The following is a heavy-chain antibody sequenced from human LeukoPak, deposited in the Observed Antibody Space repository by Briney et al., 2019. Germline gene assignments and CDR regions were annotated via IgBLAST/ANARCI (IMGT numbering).Heavy chain of an antibody. V-gene: IGHV3-74*01. D-gene: IGHD2-2*01. CDR1: GFTFSSYW. CDR2: INIDGSST. Sequence: PGGSLRLSCAVSGFTFSSYWMHWVRQAPGKGLVWVSRINIDGSSTSYADSVKGRFTISRDNAKNTLDLQMNSLRDEDTAVYYCVRDSFTMGLYYGMDVWGQGTTVTVSS. J-gene: IGHJ6*02. CDR3: VRDSFTMGLYYGMDV.